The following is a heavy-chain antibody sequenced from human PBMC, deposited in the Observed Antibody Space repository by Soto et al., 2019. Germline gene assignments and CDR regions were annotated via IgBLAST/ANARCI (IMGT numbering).Heavy chain of an antibody. CDR1: GFTFSSYF. V-gene: IGHV3-30*18. CDR3: AKDLQSYYDFLYYYYYGMDV. D-gene: IGHD3-22*01. J-gene: IGHJ6*02. CDR2: ISYDGSNK. Sequence: GGSLRLSCAASGFTFSSYFMHWVRQAPGKGLEWVAVISYDGSNKYYADSVKGRFTISRDKSKNTLYLQMNSLRAEDTAVYYCAKDLQSYYDFLYYYYYGMDVWGQGTTVTVSS.